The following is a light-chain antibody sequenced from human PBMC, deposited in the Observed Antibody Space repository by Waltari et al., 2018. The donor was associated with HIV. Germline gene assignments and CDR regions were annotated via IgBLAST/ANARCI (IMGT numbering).Light chain of an antibody. CDR3: QQYGDTPHT. V-gene: IGKV3-20*01. CDR2: DAS. CDR1: QHVGSRR. Sequence: EIVLTQSPGTLSLSPGDRATLSCRASQHVGSRRLAWYQRKLGQAPRLLIYDASTRATGIPDRFSGSGSGTDFTLTINRLEPEDFAVYFCQQYGDTPHTFGGGTKVEIK. J-gene: IGKJ4*01.